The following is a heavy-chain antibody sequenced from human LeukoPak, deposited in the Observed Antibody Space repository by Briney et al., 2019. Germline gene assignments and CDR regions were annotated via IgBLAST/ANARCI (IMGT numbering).Heavy chain of an antibody. Sequence: SETLSLTCTVSGGSISSFNWSWIRQPPGKGLECIGYIYYSGSTNYNPSLKSRVTISADTTKNQFSLKLSSVTAADTAVYYCARRCCSGGFCYSGFDYWGQGTLVTVSS. CDR3: ARRCCSGGFCYSGFDY. D-gene: IGHD2-15*01. CDR1: GGSISSFN. J-gene: IGHJ4*02. V-gene: IGHV4-59*08. CDR2: IYYSGST.